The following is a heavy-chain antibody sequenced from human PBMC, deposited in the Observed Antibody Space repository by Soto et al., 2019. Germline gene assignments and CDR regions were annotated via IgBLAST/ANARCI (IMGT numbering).Heavy chain of an antibody. V-gene: IGHV3-9*01. Sequence: EVQLVESGGGLVQPGRSLRLSCAASGFTFDDYAMHWVRQAPGKGLEWVSGISWNSGSIGYVDSVKGRFTISRDNAKNSLYLQMNSLRAEDTALYYCAKATEDYGDYSGLGYWGQGTLVTVSS. CDR2: ISWNSGSI. CDR3: AKATEDYGDYSGLGY. J-gene: IGHJ4*02. D-gene: IGHD4-17*01. CDR1: GFTFDDYA.